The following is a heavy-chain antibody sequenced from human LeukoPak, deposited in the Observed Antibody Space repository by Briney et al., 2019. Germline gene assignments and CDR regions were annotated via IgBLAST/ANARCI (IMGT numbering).Heavy chain of an antibody. CDR1: GNYW. D-gene: IGHD6-13*01. Sequence: TGGSLRLSCAASGNYWMHWVRQAPGKGLVWVSHINSDGSWTGYADSVKGRFTISRDNSKNTLYLQMNSLRAEDTAVYYCAKGLAGTDWFDPWGQGTLVTVSS. CDR3: AKGLAGTDWFDP. CDR2: INSDGSWT. V-gene: IGHV3-74*01. J-gene: IGHJ5*02.